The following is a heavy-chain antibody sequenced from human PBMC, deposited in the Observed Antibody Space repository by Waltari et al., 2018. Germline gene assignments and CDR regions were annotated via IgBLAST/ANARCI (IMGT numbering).Heavy chain of an antibody. CDR2: IYPGDSDT. CDR1: GYSFTSYW. Sequence: EVQLVQSGAEVKKPGESLKISCKGSGYSFTSYWIGWVRQMPGKGLEWMGIIYPGDSDTRYSPSFQGQVTMTGDTSISTAYMELSRLRSDDTAVYYCARDPGRVAARSDAFDIWGQGTMVTVSS. V-gene: IGHV5-51*03. J-gene: IGHJ3*02. CDR3: ARDPGRVAARSDAFDI. D-gene: IGHD6-6*01.